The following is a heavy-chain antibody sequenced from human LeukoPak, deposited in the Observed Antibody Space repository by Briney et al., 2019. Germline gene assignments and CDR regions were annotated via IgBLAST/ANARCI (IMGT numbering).Heavy chain of an antibody. CDR1: GDSISSGNYY. Sequence: TLSLTCTVFGDSISSGNYYWNWIRQPAGKGLEWIGRLYASGSTDYNPSLKGRVTISLDTSKNQFSLRLSSVTAADTAVYYCARSLYYHDSSGYFSKTFYFDSWGQGALVTVSS. CDR3: ARSLYYHDSSGYFSKTFYFDS. D-gene: IGHD3-22*01. V-gene: IGHV4-61*02. CDR2: LYASGST. J-gene: IGHJ4*02.